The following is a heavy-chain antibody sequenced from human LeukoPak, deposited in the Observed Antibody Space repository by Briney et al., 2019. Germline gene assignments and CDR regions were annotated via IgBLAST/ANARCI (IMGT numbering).Heavy chain of an antibody. D-gene: IGHD1-26*01. V-gene: IGHV4-39*01. J-gene: IGHJ1*01. CDR3: ARASSYSVEYFQH. CDR1: GGSLSSISYY. CDR2: IYYSERT. Sequence: SETLSLTRTVSGGSLSSISYYWGWIRQPPGKGLDWIGWIYYSERTYYNPSLKSRDTIPVDTSKNQFSLKLSSVTAADTAVYYCARASSYSVEYFQHWGQGTLVTVSS.